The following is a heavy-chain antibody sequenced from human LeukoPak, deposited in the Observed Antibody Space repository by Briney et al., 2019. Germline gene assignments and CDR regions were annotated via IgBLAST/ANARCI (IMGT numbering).Heavy chain of an antibody. CDR3: ARASSIAAAGHDAFDI. Sequence: SETLSLTCTVSGGSISSSSYYWGWIRQPPGKGLEWIGSIYYSGSTYYNPSLKSRVIISVDTSKNQFSLKLSSVTAADTAVYYCARASSIAAAGHDAFDIWGLGTKVTVSS. D-gene: IGHD6-13*01. J-gene: IGHJ3*02. CDR1: GGSISSSSYY. V-gene: IGHV4-39*07. CDR2: IYYSGST.